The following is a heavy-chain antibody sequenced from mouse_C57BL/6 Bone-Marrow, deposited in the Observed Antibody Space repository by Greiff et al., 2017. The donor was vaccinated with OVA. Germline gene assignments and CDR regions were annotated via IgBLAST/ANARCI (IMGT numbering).Heavy chain of an antibody. Sequence: QVTLKESGPGILQSSQTLSLTCSFSGFSLSTSGMGVSWIRQPSGKGLEWLAHIYWDDDKRYNPSLKSRPTISKDTSRNQVFLKITRVDTADTATYYCARSAYYYGSSYPFFYYAMDYWGQGTSVTVSA. CDR1: GFSLSTSGMG. J-gene: IGHJ4*01. V-gene: IGHV8-12*01. D-gene: IGHD1-1*01. CDR3: ARSAYYYGSSYPFFYYAMDY. CDR2: IYWDDDK.